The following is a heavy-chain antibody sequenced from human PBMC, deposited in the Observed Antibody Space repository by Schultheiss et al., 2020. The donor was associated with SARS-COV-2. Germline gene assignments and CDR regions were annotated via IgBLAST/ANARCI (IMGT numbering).Heavy chain of an antibody. J-gene: IGHJ6*02. CDR1: GGSVSSASYY. CDR2: IYYSGST. D-gene: IGHD3-10*01. V-gene: IGHV4-61*01. Sequence: SETLSLTCSVSGGSVSSASYYWSWIRQPPGKGLEWIGYIYYSGSTNYNPSLRSRVTISVDTSKNQFSLKLSSVTAADTAVYYCARDVLLWFGELRKNHYGMDVWGQGTTVTVSS. CDR3: ARDVLLWFGELRKNHYGMDV.